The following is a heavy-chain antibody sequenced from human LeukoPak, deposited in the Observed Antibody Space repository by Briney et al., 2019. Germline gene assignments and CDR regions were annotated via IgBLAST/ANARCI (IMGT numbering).Heavy chain of an antibody. CDR1: GYTFTGYY. CDR2: INPNSGDT. Sequence: GASVKVSCKASGYTFTGYYMHWVRQAPGQGLEWMGRINPNSGDTNYAQKFQGRVTMTRDTSISTAYMELSRLRSDDTAVYYCARSGIAAAGTPQGIYYYYYMDVWGKGTTVTVSS. J-gene: IGHJ6*03. V-gene: IGHV1-2*06. D-gene: IGHD6-13*01. CDR3: ARSGIAAAGTPQGIYYYYYMDV.